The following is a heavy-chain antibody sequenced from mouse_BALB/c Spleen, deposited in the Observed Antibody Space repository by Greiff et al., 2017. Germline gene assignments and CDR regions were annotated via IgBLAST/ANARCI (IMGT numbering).Heavy chain of an antibody. CDR2: IYPGDGDT. D-gene: IGHD2-4*01. J-gene: IGHJ4*01. CDR3: ARMITTPWYAMDY. V-gene: IGHV1-80*01. Sequence: QVQLQQSGAELVRPGSSVKISCKASGYAFSSYWMNWVKQRPGQGLEWIGQIYPGDGDTNYTGKFKGKATLTADKSSSTAYMQLSSLTSEDSAVYFCARMITTPWYAMDYWGQGTSVTVSS. CDR1: GYAFSSYW.